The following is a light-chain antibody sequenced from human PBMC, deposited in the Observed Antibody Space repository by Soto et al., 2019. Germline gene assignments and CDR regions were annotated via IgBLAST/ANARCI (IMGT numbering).Light chain of an antibody. V-gene: IGLV2-8*01. CDR1: SSDVGDNY. CDR2: EVT. Sequence: QSALAQPPSASGSPGQSVTISCTGTSSDVGDNYVSWYQQHLGKAPKLIIYEVTLRTSGVPDRFSGSKSGNTASLTVSGLQADDEADYYCSAYAGSNTFVFGTGPTLTVL. J-gene: IGLJ1*01. CDR3: SAYAGSNTFV.